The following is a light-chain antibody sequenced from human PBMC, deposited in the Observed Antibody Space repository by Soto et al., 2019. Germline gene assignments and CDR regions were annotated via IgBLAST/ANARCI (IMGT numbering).Light chain of an antibody. CDR3: MQALQTPWT. CDR2: LGS. CDR1: QSLLSSNGNNY. J-gene: IGKJ1*01. Sequence: DIVLTQSPLSLPVTPGEPASISCRSSQSLLSSNGNNYLDWYLQKPGQSPQLLIYLGSNRSSGVPDRFSGSGSGTDFTLKISRVEAEDVGVYYCMQALQTPWTFGQGTKVDIK. V-gene: IGKV2-28*01.